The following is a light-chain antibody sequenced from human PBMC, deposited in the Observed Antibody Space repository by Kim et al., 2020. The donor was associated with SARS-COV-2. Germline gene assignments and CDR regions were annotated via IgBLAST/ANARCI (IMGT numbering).Light chain of an antibody. Sequence: QRITISCSGSSANIGNNAVNWYQQLPGKAPKLLIYYDDLLPSGVSDRFSGSKSGTSASLAISGLQSEDEADYYCAAWDDSLNGVVFGGGTQLTVL. CDR1: SANIGNNA. CDR2: YDD. V-gene: IGLV1-36*01. CDR3: AAWDDSLNGVV. J-gene: IGLJ2*01.